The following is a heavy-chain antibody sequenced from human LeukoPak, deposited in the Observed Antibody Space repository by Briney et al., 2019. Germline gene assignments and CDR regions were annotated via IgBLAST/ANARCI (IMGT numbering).Heavy chain of an antibody. Sequence: MTSETLSLTCTVSGGSISSSSYYWGWIRQPPGKGLGWIGSIYYSGSTYYNPSLKSRVTISVDTSKNQFSLKLSSVTAADTAVYYCARQPFTSYSSGWHRYYYYYMDVWGKGTTVTVSS. J-gene: IGHJ6*03. CDR2: IYYSGST. V-gene: IGHV4-39*01. CDR1: GGSISSSSYY. D-gene: IGHD6-19*01. CDR3: ARQPFTSYSSGWHRYYYYYMDV.